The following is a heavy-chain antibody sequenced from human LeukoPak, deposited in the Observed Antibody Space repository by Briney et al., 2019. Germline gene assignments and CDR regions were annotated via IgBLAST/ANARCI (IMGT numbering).Heavy chain of an antibody. D-gene: IGHD2-2*01. CDR2: ISSSSRTI. V-gene: IGHV3-48*02. CDR1: GFTFSSYS. J-gene: IGHJ3*02. Sequence: GGTLRLSCAASGFTFSSYSMNWVRQAPGQGLAWVSYISSSSRTIYYADSVKGRFTISRDNAKNSLYLQMDSLRDEDTAVYYCARDPRDGYCSTTSCYGACDIWGQGTMVTVSS. CDR3: ARDPRDGYCSTTSCYGACDI.